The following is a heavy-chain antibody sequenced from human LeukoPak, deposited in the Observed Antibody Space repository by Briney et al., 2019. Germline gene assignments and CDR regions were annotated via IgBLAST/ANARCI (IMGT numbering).Heavy chain of an antibody. CDR3: ARVPTYYYGSGSYYNAKAPRYYFDY. V-gene: IGHV4-39*07. CDR1: GGSISSSSYY. CDR2: IYYSGST. Sequence: SETLSLTCTVSGGSISSSSYYWGWIRQPPGKGLEWIGSIYYSGSTYYNPSLKSRVTISLDTSKNQFSLKLSSVTAADTAVYYCARVPTYYYGSGSYYNAKAPRYYFDYWGQGTLVTVSS. J-gene: IGHJ4*02. D-gene: IGHD3-10*01.